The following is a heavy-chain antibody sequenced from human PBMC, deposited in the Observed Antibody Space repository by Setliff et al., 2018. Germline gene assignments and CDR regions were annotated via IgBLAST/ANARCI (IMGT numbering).Heavy chain of an antibody. CDR3: AILGYCSGGSCFGYFDY. CDR2: IYHSGST. V-gene: IGHV4-38-2*01. J-gene: IGHJ4*02. Sequence: SETLSLTCAVSGYSISSGYYWGWIRQPPGKGLEWIGSIYHSGSTYYNPSLKSRVTISVDTSKNQFSLKLCSVTAADTAVYYCAILGYCSGGSCFGYFDYWGQGTLVTVSS. D-gene: IGHD2-15*01. CDR1: GYSISSGYY.